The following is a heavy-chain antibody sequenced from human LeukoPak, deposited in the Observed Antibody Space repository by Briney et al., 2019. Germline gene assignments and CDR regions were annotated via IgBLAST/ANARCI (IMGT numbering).Heavy chain of an antibody. J-gene: IGHJ4*02. Sequence: GASVKVSCTVSGSSLTELSLYWVRPAPGKGLEWMGGFDVIDAKTFYAQKFQGRVTMTEDSSTDTAYMELSSLRSDDTAFYYCAAGRPYSLLDYWGRGTVLTVSS. D-gene: IGHD5-18*01. CDR2: FDVIDAKT. V-gene: IGHV1-24*01. CDR1: GSSLTELS. CDR3: AAGRPYSLLDY.